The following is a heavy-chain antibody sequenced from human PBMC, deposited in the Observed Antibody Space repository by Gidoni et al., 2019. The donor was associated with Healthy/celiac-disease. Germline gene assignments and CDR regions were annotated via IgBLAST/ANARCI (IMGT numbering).Heavy chain of an antibody. CDR1: GFTFSSYS. J-gene: IGHJ6*02. CDR3: ARGGVGYYYGMDV. CDR2: ISSSSSTI. D-gene: IGHD2-8*01. Sequence: EVQLVESGGGLVQPGGSLRLSCAASGFTFSSYSRNWVRQAPGKGLEWVSYISSSSSTIYYADSVKGRFTISRENAKNSLYRKMNSLRAEDTAVYYCARGGVGYYYGMDVWGQGTTVTVSS. V-gene: IGHV3-48*01.